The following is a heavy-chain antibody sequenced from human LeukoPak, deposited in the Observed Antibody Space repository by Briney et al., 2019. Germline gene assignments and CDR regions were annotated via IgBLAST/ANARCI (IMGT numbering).Heavy chain of an antibody. CDR3: ARGSKPFIAPFDY. V-gene: IGHV1-69*13. CDR1: GGTFSSYA. CDR2: TIPIFGTA. Sequence: SVKVSCKASGGTFSSYAISWVRQAPGQGLEWMGGTIPIFGTANYAQKFQGRVTVTADESTSTAYMELSSLRSEDTAVYYCARGSKPFIAPFDYWGQGTLVTVSS. D-gene: IGHD6-13*01. J-gene: IGHJ4*02.